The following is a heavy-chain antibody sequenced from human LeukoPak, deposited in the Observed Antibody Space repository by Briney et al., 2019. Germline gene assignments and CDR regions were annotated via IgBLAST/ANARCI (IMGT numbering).Heavy chain of an antibody. CDR1: GGSFSGYY. Sequence: SETLSLTCAVYGGSFSGYYWSWIRQPPGKGLEWIGEINHSGGTNYNPLFESRATISVDTSKNQFSLKLTSVTAADTAVYFCARGEDFERYYLAYWGQGTLVTVSS. D-gene: IGHD3-9*01. V-gene: IGHV4-34*01. CDR3: ARGEDFERYYLAY. J-gene: IGHJ4*02. CDR2: INHSGGT.